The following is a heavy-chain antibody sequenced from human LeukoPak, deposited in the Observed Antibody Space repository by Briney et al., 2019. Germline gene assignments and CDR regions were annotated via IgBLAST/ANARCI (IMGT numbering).Heavy chain of an antibody. J-gene: IGHJ6*02. CDR2: INPDGSET. Sequence: GGSLRLSCAASGFTFNTYWMHWVRQAPGKGLVWVSHINPDGSETNYADSVTGRFTISRDNVKNTLYLQMNSLRAEDTAVYYCAKGYYYYGMDVWGQGTTVTVSS. V-gene: IGHV3-74*01. CDR3: AKGYYYYGMDV. CDR1: GFTFNTYW.